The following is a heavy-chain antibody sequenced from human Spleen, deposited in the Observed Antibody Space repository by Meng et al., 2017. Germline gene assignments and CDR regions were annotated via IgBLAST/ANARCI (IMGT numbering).Heavy chain of an antibody. D-gene: IGHD2/OR15-2a*01. CDR3: AKGRTSTYYYGMDV. Sequence: GESLKISCAVSGFKFEDDGMSWVRQAPGKGLEWVSGIKWNSGWIGYVDSVKGRFPISRDNAKNSLSLQMNSLRVEDTALYYCAKGRTSTYYYGMDVWGQGTTVTVSS. V-gene: IGHV3-20*04. CDR2: IKWNSGWI. CDR1: GFKFEDDG. J-gene: IGHJ6*02.